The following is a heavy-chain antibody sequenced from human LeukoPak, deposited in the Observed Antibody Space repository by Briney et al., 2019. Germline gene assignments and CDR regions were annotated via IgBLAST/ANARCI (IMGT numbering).Heavy chain of an antibody. Sequence: ASVKVSCKASGYTFTSYDINWVRQATGQGLEWMGWMNPNSGNTGYAQKFQGRVTITRNTSISTAYMELSSLRSEDTAVYYCARGAPRYYYGSGLYYYYMDVWGKGTTVTVSS. J-gene: IGHJ6*03. D-gene: IGHD3-10*01. CDR3: ARGAPRYYYGSGLYYYYMDV. CDR2: MNPNSGNT. CDR1: GYTFTSYD. V-gene: IGHV1-8*03.